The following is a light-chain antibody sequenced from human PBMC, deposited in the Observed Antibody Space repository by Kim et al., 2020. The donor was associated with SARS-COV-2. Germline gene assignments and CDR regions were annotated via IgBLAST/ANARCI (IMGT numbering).Light chain of an antibody. V-gene: IGLV1-36*01. Sequence: QSVLTQPPSVSEAPRQRVTISCSGSSSNIGKNAVNWYQQLPGKAPKLLIYYDNLLPSGVSDRFSGSKSGTSASLAISGLQSEDEADYYCAAWDDSLTAWLFGGGTQLTVL. CDR3: AAWDDSLTAWL. CDR2: YDN. CDR1: SSNIGKNA. J-gene: IGLJ3*02.